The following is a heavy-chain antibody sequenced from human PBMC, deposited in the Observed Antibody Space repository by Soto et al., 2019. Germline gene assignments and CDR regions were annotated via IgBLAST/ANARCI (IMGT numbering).Heavy chain of an antibody. J-gene: IGHJ6*02. CDR2: ISASGGST. D-gene: IGHD3-3*01. V-gene: IGHV3-23*04. CDR3: AKDRGGRAIFGVLIIDGMDV. Sequence: EVQLVESGGGLVQPGGSLRVSCAASGFSFSSYAMNWVRQAPGKGLEWVSAISASGGSTYYAAAVEGRFTISRDNSKNTLYLQMNSLRAEDTAEYYCAKDRGGRAIFGVLIIDGMDVWGQGTTVTVSS. CDR1: GFSFSSYA.